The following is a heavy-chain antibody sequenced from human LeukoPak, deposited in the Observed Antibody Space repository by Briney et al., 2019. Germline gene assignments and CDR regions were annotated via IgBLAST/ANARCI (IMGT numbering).Heavy chain of an antibody. CDR2: IYHSGST. CDR3: ARDVEDCGGDCYYFDY. J-gene: IGHJ4*02. D-gene: IGHD2-21*02. V-gene: IGHV4-38-2*02. Sequence: KPSETLSLTCAVSGYSISSGYYWGWIRQPPGKGLEWIGSIYHSGSTYYNPSLKSRVTISVDTSRNQFSLKLSSVTAADTAVYYCARDVEDCGGDCYYFDYWGQGTLVTASS. CDR1: GYSISSGYY.